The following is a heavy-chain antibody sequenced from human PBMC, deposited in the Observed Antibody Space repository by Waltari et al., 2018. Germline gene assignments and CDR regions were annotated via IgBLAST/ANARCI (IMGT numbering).Heavy chain of an antibody. CDR1: GYSISSGYY. V-gene: IGHV4-38-2*02. CDR3: ARGSPMADYGSGRFVY. CDR2: INHSGST. D-gene: IGHD3-10*01. J-gene: IGHJ4*02. Sequence: QVQLQESGPGLVKPSETLSLTCTVSGYSISSGYYWGWIRQPPGKGLEWIGSINHSGSTYYNPALKGRVTISVDTSKNQFSLKLSSVTAADTAVYYCARGSPMADYGSGRFVYWGQGTLVTVSS.